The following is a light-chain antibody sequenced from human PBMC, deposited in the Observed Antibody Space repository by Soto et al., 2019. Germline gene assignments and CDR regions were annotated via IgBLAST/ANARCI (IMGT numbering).Light chain of an antibody. J-gene: IGKJ2*01. CDR3: QQVKSYPLT. CDR1: QDISTS. V-gene: IGKV1-9*01. CDR2: GVY. Sequence: DIQLTQSPSLLSASVGDRVTITCRASQDISTSLGWYQQKPGEAPKLLIYGVYTLQGGVPSRFSGSGSGTEFTLTISSLQPGDFATYYCQQVKSYPLTFGQGTKLEI.